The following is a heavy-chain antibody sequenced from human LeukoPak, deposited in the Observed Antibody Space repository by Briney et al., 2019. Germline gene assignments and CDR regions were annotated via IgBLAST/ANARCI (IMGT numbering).Heavy chain of an antibody. CDR1: GGSFSDYY. D-gene: IGHD6-19*01. J-gene: IGHJ6*03. V-gene: IGHV4-34*01. Sequence: SETLSLTCVVYGGSFSDYYWSWIRQPPGKGLEWIGEINHSGSTKYNPSLKSRVTISIHTSKNEFSLKLSSVTAADTAVYYCARGEGAVAGRGGPYYFYYYVDVWGKGATVTVSS. CDR2: INHSGST. CDR3: ARGEGAVAGRGGPYYFYYYVDV.